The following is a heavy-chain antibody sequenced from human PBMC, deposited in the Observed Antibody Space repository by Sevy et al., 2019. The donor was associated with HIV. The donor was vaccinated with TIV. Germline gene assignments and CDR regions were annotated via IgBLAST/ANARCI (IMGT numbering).Heavy chain of an antibody. CDR2: INPNSGGT. V-gene: IGHV1-2*02. Sequence: ASVKVSCKASGYTFTDYYIHWVRQAPGQGVEWMGWINPNSGGTNYAQKFQGRVTMTRDTSISTAYMELSRLRSDDTAVYYCARDALFRGGYLDYWGQGALVTVSS. D-gene: IGHD3-10*01. CDR3: ARDALFRGGYLDY. CDR1: GYTFTDYY. J-gene: IGHJ4*02.